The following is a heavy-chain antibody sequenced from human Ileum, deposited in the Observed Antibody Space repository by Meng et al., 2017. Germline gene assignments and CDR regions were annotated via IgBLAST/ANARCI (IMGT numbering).Heavy chain of an antibody. V-gene: IGHV3-23*01. J-gene: IGHJ4*02. CDR2: ITPSGSNK. D-gene: IGHD2-8*02. Sequence: GESLKISCAASGFTFSNYAVNWVRQAPGKGLEWVSGITPSGSNKYYADSVKGRFTLSRDNSKNTVNLQMNILRAEDTAIYFCTKRICTGGACCGFDYWGQGTLVTVSS. CDR3: TKRICTGGACCGFDY. CDR1: GFTFSNYA.